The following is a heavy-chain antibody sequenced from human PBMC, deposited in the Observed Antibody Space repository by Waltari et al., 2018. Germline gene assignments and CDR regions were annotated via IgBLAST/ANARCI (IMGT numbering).Heavy chain of an antibody. Sequence: EVQLVQSGAEVKKPGESLKISCKGSGYRLTRSWLGWVHQMTGKVLDGMGSIYPVASDTRYSPSFKGQVTISADKSISTAYLQWSSLKASDTAMYYCARCPPTSYSVSHGWFDPWGQGTLVTVSS. J-gene: IGHJ5*02. V-gene: IGHV5-51*07. CDR1: GYRLTRSW. D-gene: IGHD1-26*01. CDR3: ARCPPTSYSVSHGWFDP. CDR2: IYPVASDT.